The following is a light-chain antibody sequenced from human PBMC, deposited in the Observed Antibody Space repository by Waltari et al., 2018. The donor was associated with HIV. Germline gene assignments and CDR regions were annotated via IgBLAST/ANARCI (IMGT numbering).Light chain of an antibody. V-gene: IGLV3-21*04. Sequence: SYVLTQPPSVSVVPGKTARITCEGDDIGSKGVHWYQQKSGQAPMLVIYYDSGRPSGIPARFPGSHSGNTATLTISRVEAGDEADYYCQVWSSSRDHPYVFGTATKVTVL. CDR3: QVWSSSRDHPYV. CDR2: YDS. CDR1: DIGSKG. J-gene: IGLJ1*01.